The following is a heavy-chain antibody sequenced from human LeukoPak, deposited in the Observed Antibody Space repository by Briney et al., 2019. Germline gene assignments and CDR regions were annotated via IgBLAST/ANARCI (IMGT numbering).Heavy chain of an antibody. V-gene: IGHV3-74*01. Sequence: GGSLRLSCAASGFDFSSNWMHWVRHAPGQGLVWVSRIKGDGISTNYADSVKGRFTISRDNSKNTVYLQMNSLRAEDTAVYYCAKDNWNYGDYWGQGTLVTVSS. CDR2: IKGDGIST. D-gene: IGHD1-7*01. CDR3: AKDNWNYGDY. J-gene: IGHJ4*02. CDR1: GFDFSSNW.